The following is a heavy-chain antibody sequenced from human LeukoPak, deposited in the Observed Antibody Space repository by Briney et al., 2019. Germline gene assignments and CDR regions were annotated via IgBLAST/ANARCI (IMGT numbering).Heavy chain of an antibody. D-gene: IGHD3-10*01. Sequence: GASVKVSCKASGYNFTSYYMHWVRQAPGQGLEWMGIINPSGGSTSYAQKFQGRVTMTRDTSTSTVYMELSSLRSEDTAVYYCARGRITMVRGVIELDYWGQGTLVTVSS. V-gene: IGHV1-46*03. J-gene: IGHJ4*02. CDR1: GYNFTSYY. CDR3: ARGRITMVRGVIELDY. CDR2: INPSGGST.